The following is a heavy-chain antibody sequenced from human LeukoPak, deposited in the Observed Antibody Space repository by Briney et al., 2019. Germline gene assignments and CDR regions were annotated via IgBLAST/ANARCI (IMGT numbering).Heavy chain of an antibody. CDR2: INPNSGGT. V-gene: IGHV1-2*04. D-gene: IGHD6-13*01. CDR3: ARGPYSSSWYHAFDI. Sequence: EAPVKVSCKASGYTFTGYYMHWVRQAPGQGLEWMGWINPNSGGTNYAQKFQGWVTMTRDTSISTAYMELSRLRSDDTAVYYCARGPYSSSWYHAFDIWGQGTMVTVSS. CDR1: GYTFTGYY. J-gene: IGHJ3*02.